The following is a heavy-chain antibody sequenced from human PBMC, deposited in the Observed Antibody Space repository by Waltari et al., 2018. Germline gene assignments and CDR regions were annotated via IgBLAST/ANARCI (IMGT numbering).Heavy chain of an antibody. CDR1: DSIFTNYY. J-gene: IGHJ4*02. CDR3: ARDRTTMAARPGDY. CDR2: VNPDTGNA. V-gene: IGHV1-2*02. D-gene: IGHD6-6*01. Sequence: QVLLVQSGAEVKQPGAPVKVSFKASDSIFTNYYLHWVRQAPGQGPEWMGWVNPDTGNANYAHNFRGRVTMTWDTSINTAFLDLSGLKSDDTAVYYCARDRTTMAARPGDYWGQGTLVTVSS.